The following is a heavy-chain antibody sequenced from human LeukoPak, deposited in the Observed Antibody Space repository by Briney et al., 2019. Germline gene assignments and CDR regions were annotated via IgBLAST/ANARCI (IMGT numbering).Heavy chain of an antibody. Sequence: SGRSLRLSCAASGFIFDDYAMHWVRQGPGKGLEWVSGISWSSGSIGYADSVKGRFTISRGNAKNSLYLQMNSLRAEDTALYYCAKDTSITIFGVVSSYYGMDVWGQGTTVTVSS. V-gene: IGHV3-9*01. CDR2: ISWSSGSI. D-gene: IGHD3-3*01. CDR1: GFIFDDYA. J-gene: IGHJ6*02. CDR3: AKDTSITIFGVVSSYYGMDV.